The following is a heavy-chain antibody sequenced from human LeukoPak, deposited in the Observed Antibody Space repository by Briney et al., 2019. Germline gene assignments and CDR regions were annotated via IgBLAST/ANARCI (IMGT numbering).Heavy chain of an antibody. V-gene: IGHV3-30*02. CDR2: ISYDGNKK. Sequence: GGSLRLSCEASGFLFSGFGMHWVRQSPGKGLEWIAFISYDGNKKYYGDSVKGRFTISRDSSKNILYLQMSSLTTEDTAVYYCAKDRGSGTYYLIPDYWGQGTLVIVSS. J-gene: IGHJ4*02. D-gene: IGHD3-10*01. CDR1: GFLFSGFG. CDR3: AKDRGSGTYYLIPDY.